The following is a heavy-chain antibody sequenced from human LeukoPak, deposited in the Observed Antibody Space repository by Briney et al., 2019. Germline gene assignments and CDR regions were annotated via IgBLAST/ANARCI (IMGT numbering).Heavy chain of an antibody. CDR1: GFTSISYW. CDR3: ARSSMITFGGVIVKAFDI. J-gene: IGHJ3*02. CDR2: IKQDGSEK. V-gene: IGHV3-7*03. D-gene: IGHD3-16*02. Sequence: GGALRLSCAAAGFTSISYWMSWVRQAPGKELEWVANIKQDGSEKYYVDSVKGRFTISRDNAKNSLYLQMNSLRAEDTAVYYSARSSMITFGGVIVKAFDIWGQGTMVTVSS.